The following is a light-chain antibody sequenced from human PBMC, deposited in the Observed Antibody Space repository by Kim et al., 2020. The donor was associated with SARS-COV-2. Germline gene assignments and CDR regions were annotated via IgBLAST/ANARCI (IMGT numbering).Light chain of an antibody. CDR1: SSNIGGNT. Sequence: GQKITISCSGSSSNIGGNTVNWYQQLPGTAPRLLIYNDNQGPSGVPDRFSGCKSGTSASLTISGLQSEDEADYYCAAWDDSLNVVAFGGGTQLTVL. CDR3: AAWDDSLNVVA. CDR2: NDN. J-gene: IGLJ2*01. V-gene: IGLV1-44*01.